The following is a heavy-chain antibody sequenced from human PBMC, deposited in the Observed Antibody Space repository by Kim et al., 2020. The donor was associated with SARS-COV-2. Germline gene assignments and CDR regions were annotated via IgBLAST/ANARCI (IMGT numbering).Heavy chain of an antibody. D-gene: IGHD6-19*01. Sequence: GGSLRLSCAASGFTFSRSAMSWVRQVPGKGLEWIAFVYNNNNPYYAASVKGRFTVTRDITKNTLYLQMNSVRADDTALYYCAKDHPSSGWPTFDSWGQGTLVAVSS. CDR3: AKDHPSSGWPTFDS. J-gene: IGHJ4*02. CDR2: VYNNNNP. V-gene: IGHV3-23*03. CDR1: GFTFSRSA.